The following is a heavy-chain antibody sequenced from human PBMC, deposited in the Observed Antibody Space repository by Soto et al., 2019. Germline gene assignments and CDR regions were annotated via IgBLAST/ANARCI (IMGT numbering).Heavy chain of an antibody. Sequence: GEYLKISCKGSVYSFTSYCISWVRQMPGKGLEWMWRIDPSDSYTNYSPSFQGHVTISADNSISTAYLQWSNLKASDTAMYYCATLYYYDSSGYYGSAFDIWGQGTMVNVSS. CDR1: VYSFTSYC. CDR2: IDPSDSYT. D-gene: IGHD3-22*01. J-gene: IGHJ3*02. V-gene: IGHV5-10-1*01. CDR3: ATLYYYDSSGYYGSAFDI.